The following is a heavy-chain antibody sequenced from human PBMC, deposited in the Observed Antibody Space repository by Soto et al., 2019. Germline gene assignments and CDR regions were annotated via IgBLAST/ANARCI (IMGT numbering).Heavy chain of an antibody. CDR2: VHHSWGS. D-gene: IGHD3-10*01. V-gene: IGHV4-59*08. CDR1: GGSISSYY. J-gene: IGHJ6*02. CDR3: ARQGFGPLHGLVDV. Sequence: QVQLQESGPGLVKPSETLSLSCTISGGSISSYYWSWFRQSPGKRMEWIGYVHHSWGSSYNPSLQSRVAIALATSKIQFSLTVTSVTATDTAGYYCARQGFGPLHGLVDVWGQGTTVTVSS.